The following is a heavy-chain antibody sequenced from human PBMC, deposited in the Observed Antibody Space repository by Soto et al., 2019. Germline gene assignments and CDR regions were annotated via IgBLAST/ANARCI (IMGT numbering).Heavy chain of an antibody. J-gene: IGHJ3*02. D-gene: IGHD2-2*01. Sequence: SETLSLTCTVSGGSISSSTWWSWVRQPPGKGLEWIGEVYHSGSSNYNPSLKGRITVSIDKSKNQFSLNLSSVTAADTAVYYCAKSPLVVRRSGAFDIWGQGTMVTVSS. CDR1: GGSISSSTW. CDR2: VYHSGSS. V-gene: IGHV4-4*02. CDR3: AKSPLVVRRSGAFDI.